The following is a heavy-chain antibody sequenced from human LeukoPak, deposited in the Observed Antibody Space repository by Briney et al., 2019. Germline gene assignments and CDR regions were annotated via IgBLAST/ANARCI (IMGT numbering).Heavy chain of an antibody. J-gene: IGHJ4*02. CDR1: GYTFTSYG. CDR2: ISAYNGNT. V-gene: IGHV1-18*01. CDR3: ARENYYDSSGYYYPFDY. D-gene: IGHD3-22*01. Sequence: ASVKVSCKASGYTFTSYGIRWVRQAPGQGLEWMGWISAYNGNTNYAQKLQGRVTITTDTSTSTAYMELRSLRSDDTAVFSFARENYYDSSGYYYPFDYWGQGTLVTVSS.